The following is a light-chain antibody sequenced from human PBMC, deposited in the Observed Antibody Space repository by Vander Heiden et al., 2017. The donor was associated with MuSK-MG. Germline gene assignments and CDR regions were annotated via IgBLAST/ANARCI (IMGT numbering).Light chain of an antibody. CDR2: AAS. V-gene: IGKV1-39*01. CDR1: QSISSY. Sequence: DMQMTQYPASLHASVGDRVTSTCRPSQSISSYLHWYQQKPGKAPKLLIYAASSLQSGIPSRFSGSGSGTDFTLTISRLQPEDFATYYCQQCESTPRAFGQGTQVEIK. J-gene: IGKJ5*01. CDR3: QQCESTPRA.